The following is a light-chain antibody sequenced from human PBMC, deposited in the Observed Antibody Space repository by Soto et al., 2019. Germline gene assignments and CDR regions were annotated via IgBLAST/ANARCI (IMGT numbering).Light chain of an antibody. CDR3: QQYNSYSWWT. J-gene: IGKJ5*01. Sequence: VQMTQSPSTLSASVGDRVTITCRASQSISSWLAWYQQKPGKAPKLLIYKASSLESGVPSRFSGSGSGTEFTLTISSLQPDDFATYYCQQYNSYSWWTFGQGTRLEIK. CDR2: KAS. CDR1: QSISSW. V-gene: IGKV1-5*03.